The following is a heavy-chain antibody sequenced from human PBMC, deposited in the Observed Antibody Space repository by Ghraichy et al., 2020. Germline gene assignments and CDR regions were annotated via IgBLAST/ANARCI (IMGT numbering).Heavy chain of an antibody. Sequence: GGSLRLSCAVSGFAFSTFAMAWVRQAPGKGLEWVSFLSRSGRRAYYTDSVVGRFTISKDSAKNILYLQMSSLSVEDTAIYYCVKNRGQMIQKYYMHVWGQGTVVTVAS. V-gene: IGHV3-23*01. D-gene: IGHD3-16*01. CDR1: GFAFSTFA. J-gene: IGHJ6*03. CDR3: VKNRGQMIQKYYMHV. CDR2: LSRSGRRA.